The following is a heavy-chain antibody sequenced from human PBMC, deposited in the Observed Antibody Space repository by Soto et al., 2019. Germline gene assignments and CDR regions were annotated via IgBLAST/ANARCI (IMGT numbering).Heavy chain of an antibody. D-gene: IGHD3-10*01. CDR2: INPADSDT. Sequence: SLKISGQGSGYTFLTYCVVWVRHMHGQGLEWMGIINPADSDTRYSPSFQGQVTISADKSISTAYLQWSSLKASDTAIYYCARLTRARGLNSFYAMDVWGQGATVTVSS. V-gene: IGHV5-51*01. J-gene: IGHJ6*02. CDR1: GYTFLTYC. CDR3: ARLTRARGLNSFYAMDV.